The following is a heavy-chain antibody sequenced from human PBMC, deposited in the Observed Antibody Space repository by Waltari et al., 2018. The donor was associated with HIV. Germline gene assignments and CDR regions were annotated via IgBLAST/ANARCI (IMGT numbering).Heavy chain of an antibody. J-gene: IGHJ4*02. V-gene: IGHV3-30-3*01. CDR2: IAYDGSRQ. CDR1: GSIFTDYA. CDR3: ARESKYSHKYYPFEY. Sequence: QVHLVESGGGVVQPGRSLSLSCAASGSIFTDYALHWVRQAPGKGLEWVAFIAYDGSRQQYADSVRGRFTISRDDFKNTLYLQMNSLRPGDTAVYYCARESKYSHKYYPFEYWGQGTLVSVSS. D-gene: IGHD5-12*01.